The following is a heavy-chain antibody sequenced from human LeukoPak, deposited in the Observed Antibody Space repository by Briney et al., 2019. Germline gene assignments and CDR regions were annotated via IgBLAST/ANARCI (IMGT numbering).Heavy chain of an antibody. Sequence: ASVKVSCKASGYTFTGYYIHWVRQAPGQGLEGMGWINPNNGDTNFAQKFQGRVTMTRDTSISTVYMELSRLRSDDTAVYYCAKEGSSGWVPNYWGQGTLVTVSS. CDR3: AKEGSSGWVPNY. V-gene: IGHV1-2*02. CDR1: GYTFTGYY. J-gene: IGHJ4*02. D-gene: IGHD6-19*01. CDR2: INPNNGDT.